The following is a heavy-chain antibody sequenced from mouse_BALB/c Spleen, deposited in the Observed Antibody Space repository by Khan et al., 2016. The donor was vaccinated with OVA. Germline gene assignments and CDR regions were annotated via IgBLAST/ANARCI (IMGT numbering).Heavy chain of an antibody. V-gene: IGHV2-6-4*01. J-gene: IGHJ4*01. CDR1: GFSLSRYN. CDR2: IWGGGGT. CDR3: ARADYRYDGYYAMDY. Sequence: QVQLKESGPGLVAPSQSLSITCTVSGFSLSRYNIHWVRQPPGKGLEWLGMIWGGGGTDYNSTLKSRLSIRKDNSKSQVLLKMNSLQIDDTAMYYCARADYRYDGYYAMDYWGQGTSVTVSS. D-gene: IGHD2-14*01.